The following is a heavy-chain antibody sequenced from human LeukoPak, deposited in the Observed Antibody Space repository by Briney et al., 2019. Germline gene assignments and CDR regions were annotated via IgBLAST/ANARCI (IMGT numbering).Heavy chain of an antibody. V-gene: IGHV3-48*03. CDR3: ARYDILTGYPYYFDY. D-gene: IGHD3-9*01. Sequence: GGSLRLSCAASGFTFSSYEMNWVRQAPGKGLEWVSYISSSGSTIYYADSVKGLFTISRDNAKNSLYLQMNSLRAEDTAVYYCARYDILTGYPYYFDYWGQGTLVTVSS. CDR2: ISSSGSTI. J-gene: IGHJ4*02. CDR1: GFTFSSYE.